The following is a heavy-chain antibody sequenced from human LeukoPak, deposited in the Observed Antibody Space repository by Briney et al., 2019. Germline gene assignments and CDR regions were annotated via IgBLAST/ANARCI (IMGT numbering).Heavy chain of an antibody. J-gene: IGHJ4*02. CDR1: GFTFGDYA. CDR3: TTLIVVVPAAIDY. D-gene: IGHD2-2*01. CDR2: IRSKAYGGTT. V-gene: IGHV3-49*04. Sequence: GGSLRLSCTASGFTFGDYAMSWVRQAPGKGLEWVGFIRSKAYGGTTEYAASVKGRFTISRDDSKSIAYLQMSSLKTEDTAVYYCTTLIVVVPAAIDYWGQGTLVTVSS.